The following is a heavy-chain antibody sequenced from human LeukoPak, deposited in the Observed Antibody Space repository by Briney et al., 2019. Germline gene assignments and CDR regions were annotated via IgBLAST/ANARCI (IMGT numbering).Heavy chain of an antibody. CDR3: ARGRPDYYGSGSYLFAFDI. J-gene: IGHJ3*02. D-gene: IGHD3-10*01. Sequence: PSETLSLTCAVYGGSFSGYYWSWIRQPPGKGLEWIGEINHSGSTSYNPSLKSRVTISVDTSKNQFSLKLSSVTAADTAVYYCARGRPDYYGSGSYLFAFDIWGQGTMVTVSS. CDR1: GGSFSGYY. CDR2: INHSGST. V-gene: IGHV4-34*01.